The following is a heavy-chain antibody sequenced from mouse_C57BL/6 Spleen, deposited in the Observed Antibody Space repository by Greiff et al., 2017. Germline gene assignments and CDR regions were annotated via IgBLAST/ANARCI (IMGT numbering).Heavy chain of an antibody. D-gene: IGHD2-2*01. CDR2: IDPNSGGT. CDR1: GYTFTSYW. J-gene: IGHJ3*01. Sequence: QVQLQQPGAELVKPGASVKLSCKASGYTFTSYWMHWVKQRPGRGLEWIGRIDPNSGGTKYNEKFKSKATLTVDKPSSTAYMQLSSLTSEDSAVYDCARSEYGYDPAWFAYWGQGTLVTVSA. V-gene: IGHV1-72*01. CDR3: ARSEYGYDPAWFAY.